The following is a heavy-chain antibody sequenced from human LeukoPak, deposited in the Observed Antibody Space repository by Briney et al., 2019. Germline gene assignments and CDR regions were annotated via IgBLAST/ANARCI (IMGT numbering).Heavy chain of an antibody. CDR3: ARSLIDYGGSYDAFDI. D-gene: IGHD4-23*01. J-gene: IGHJ3*02. CDR1: GGTFSSYA. CDR2: IIPIFGTA. Sequence: SVKVSCKASGGTFSSYAISWVRQAPGQGLEWMGGIIPIFGTAHYSQKFQGRVTITADQSTSTAYIELSSLRSEDTAVYYCARSLIDYGGSYDAFDIWGQGTMVTISS. V-gene: IGHV1-69*13.